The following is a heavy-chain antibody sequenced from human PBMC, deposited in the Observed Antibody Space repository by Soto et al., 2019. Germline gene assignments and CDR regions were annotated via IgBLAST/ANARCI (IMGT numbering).Heavy chain of an antibody. V-gene: IGHV4-30-4*01. D-gene: IGHD2-2*01. Sequence: QVQLQESGPGLVKPSQTLSLTCTVSGGSISSGDYYWSWIRQPPGKGLEWIGYIYYSGSTYYNPSLKSRVTISVDTSKNQFSLKLSSVTAADTAVYYCARLTSGYCISTSCYAFDPWGQGTLVTVSS. CDR3: ARLTSGYCISTSCYAFDP. J-gene: IGHJ5*02. CDR1: GGSISSGDYY. CDR2: IYYSGST.